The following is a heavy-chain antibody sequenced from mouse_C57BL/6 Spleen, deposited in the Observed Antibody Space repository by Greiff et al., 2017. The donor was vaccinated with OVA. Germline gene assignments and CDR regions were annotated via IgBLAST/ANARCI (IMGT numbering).Heavy chain of an antibody. CDR3: TRDRTGTGNFDV. CDR1: GFTFSSYA. D-gene: IGHD4-1*01. CDR2: ISSGGDYI. J-gene: IGHJ1*03. Sequence: EVNVVESGEGLVKPGGSLKLSCAASGFTFSSYAMSWVRQTPEKRLEWVAYISSGGDYIYYADTVKGRFTISRDNARNTLYLQMSSLKSEDTAMDYCTRDRTGTGNFDVWGTGTTVTVSS. V-gene: IGHV5-9-1*02.